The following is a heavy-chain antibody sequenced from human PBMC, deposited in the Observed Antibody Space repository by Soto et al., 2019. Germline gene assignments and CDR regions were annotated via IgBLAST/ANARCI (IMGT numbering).Heavy chain of an antibody. D-gene: IGHD6-6*01. V-gene: IGHV1-69*13. Sequence: ASVKVSCKASVGTFSSYAINWVRQAPGQGLEWMGGIVPIFGTAKYAQKFQGRVTIAADESTSAAYMELTSLRSEDTAMYYCASSPYSSSLFVLASDSWGQGTLVTVSS. CDR2: IVPIFGTA. CDR1: VGTFSSYA. J-gene: IGHJ4*02. CDR3: ASSPYSSSLFVLASDS.